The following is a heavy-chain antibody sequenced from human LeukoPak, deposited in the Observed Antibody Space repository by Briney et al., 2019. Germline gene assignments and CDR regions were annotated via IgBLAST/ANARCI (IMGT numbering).Heavy chain of an antibody. Sequence: SETLSLTCSVSGDSISNYYWSWIRQPAGKGLEWIGRIYTSGSTNYNPSLKSRVTLSVDTSKNQFSLKLTSVTAADTAVYYCARDSLYSSGWYHDYWGQGTLVTVSS. D-gene: IGHD6-19*01. J-gene: IGHJ4*02. CDR1: GDSISNYY. CDR2: IYTSGST. CDR3: ARDSLYSSGWYHDY. V-gene: IGHV4-4*07.